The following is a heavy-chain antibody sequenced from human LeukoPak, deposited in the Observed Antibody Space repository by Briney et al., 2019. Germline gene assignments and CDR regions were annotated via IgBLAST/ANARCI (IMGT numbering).Heavy chain of an antibody. D-gene: IGHD1/OR15-1a*01. CDR3: TGAPNNHYFDY. CDR1: GGSISRSGYY. CDR2: VYYNGDP. J-gene: IGHJ4*02. V-gene: IGHV4-30-4*08. Sequence: MTSGTLSLTCTISGGSISRSGYYWTCFRQPPGKGLEWLGNVYYNGDPYYNPSLKSRLTISLDTARNQCSLKLSSVTAADTAVYYCTGAPNNHYFDYWGQGTLVTVSS.